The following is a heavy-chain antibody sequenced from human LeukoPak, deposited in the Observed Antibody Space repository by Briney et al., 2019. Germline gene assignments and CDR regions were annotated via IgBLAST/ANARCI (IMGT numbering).Heavy chain of an antibody. CDR2: IIPIFGTA. Sequence: LVKVSCKASGGTFSSYAISWVRQAPGQGLEWMGRIIPIFGTANYAQKFQGRVTITTDESTSTAYTELSSLRSEDTAVYYCARGHYYGSGSYYNVFDMDVWGKGTTVTVSS. D-gene: IGHD3-10*01. J-gene: IGHJ6*03. CDR3: ARGHYYGSGSYYNVFDMDV. V-gene: IGHV1-69*05. CDR1: GGTFSSYA.